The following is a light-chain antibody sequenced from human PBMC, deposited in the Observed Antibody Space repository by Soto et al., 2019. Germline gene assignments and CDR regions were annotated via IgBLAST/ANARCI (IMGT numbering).Light chain of an antibody. CDR3: QHRSNWPA. CDR2: DAS. J-gene: IGKJ4*01. CDR1: QSVSRN. Sequence: EIVFTPSPAPMALSPGERATLPRRTSQSVSRNLAWYQQKPGQAPRLLIYDASQRATGIAARFSGSGSGTDFTLTISSLEPEEFALYYCQHRSNWPAFGGGTKVDIK. V-gene: IGKV3-11*01.